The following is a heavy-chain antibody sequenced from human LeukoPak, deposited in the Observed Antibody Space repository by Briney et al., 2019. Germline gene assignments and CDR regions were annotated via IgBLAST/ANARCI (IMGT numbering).Heavy chain of an antibody. CDR2: IILIFTTA. CDR1: GGTFSSST. CDR3: AREVEYYGSGSYWGVFDY. Sequence: SVKVSCKASGGTFSSSTFGWVRQAPGQGLEWMGGIILIFTTANYAPRFQGRVTITADESTSTAYMELSRLRSEDTAVYYCAREVEYYGSGSYWGVFDYWGQGSLVTVSS. D-gene: IGHD3-10*01. V-gene: IGHV1-69*13. J-gene: IGHJ4*02.